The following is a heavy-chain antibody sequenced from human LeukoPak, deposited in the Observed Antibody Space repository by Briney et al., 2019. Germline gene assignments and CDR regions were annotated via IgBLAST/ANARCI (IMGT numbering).Heavy chain of an antibody. Sequence: SETLSLTCAVYGGSFSGYYWSWIRQPPGKGLEWIGYIYYSGSTNYNPSLKSRVTISVDTSKNQFSLKLSSVTAADTAVYYCARGAHYYYYDSSGYYPAEYFQHWGQGTLVTVSS. CDR3: ARGAHYYYYDSSGYYPAEYFQH. CDR2: IYYSGST. CDR1: GGSFSGYY. D-gene: IGHD3-22*01. J-gene: IGHJ1*01. V-gene: IGHV4-59*01.